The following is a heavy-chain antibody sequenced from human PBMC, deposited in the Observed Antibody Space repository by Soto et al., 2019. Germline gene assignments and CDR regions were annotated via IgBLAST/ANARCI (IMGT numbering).Heavy chain of an antibody. D-gene: IGHD1-1*01. V-gene: IGHV3-30*18. Sequence: QVPLVESGGGVVQPGGSLRLSCAASGFTFSNYGIHWVRQAPGKGLEWVAVISDDGNYKYYADSVRGRFTISRENSKNTRYLQLSSLRPDDTAVYYCAKAMFPGTKAPHRYGLDSWGQGTMVTVSS. CDR2: ISDDGNYK. J-gene: IGHJ3*01. CDR3: AKAMFPGTKAPHRYGLDS. CDR1: GFTFSNYG.